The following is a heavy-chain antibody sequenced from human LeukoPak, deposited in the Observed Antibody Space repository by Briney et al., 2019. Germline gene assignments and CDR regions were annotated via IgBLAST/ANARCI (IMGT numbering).Heavy chain of an antibody. CDR1: GFTFSSYG. CDR3: AKGRGTWELGGY. D-gene: IGHD1-26*01. Sequence: GGSLRLSCAASGFTFSSYGMHWVRQAPGKGLEWVAFIRYAGSNKYYADSVKGRFTISRDNSKNTLYLQMNSLRAEDTAVYYCAKGRGTWELGGYLGQGTLVTVSS. J-gene: IGHJ4*02. CDR2: IRYAGSNK. V-gene: IGHV3-30*02.